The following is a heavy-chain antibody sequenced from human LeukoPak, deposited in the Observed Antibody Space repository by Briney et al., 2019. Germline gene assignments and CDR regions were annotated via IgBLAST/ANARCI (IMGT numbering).Heavy chain of an antibody. D-gene: IGHD5-12*01. J-gene: IGHJ4*02. V-gene: IGHV3-66*02. CDR2: IYSGGST. CDR3: ARDTRGSSGYLGKYYFDY. Sequence: GGSLRLSCAASGFTVSSNYMSWVRQAPGKGLEWVSVIYSGGSTYYADSVKGRFTISRDNSKNTLYLQMNSLRAEDTAVYYCARDTRGSSGYLGKYYFDYWGQGTLVTVSS. CDR1: GFTVSSNY.